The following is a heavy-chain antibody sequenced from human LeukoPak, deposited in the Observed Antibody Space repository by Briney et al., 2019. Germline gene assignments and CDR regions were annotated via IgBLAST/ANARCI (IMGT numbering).Heavy chain of an antibody. V-gene: IGHV3-7*01. CDR2: INPDGSEK. CDR3: ARDLAAWDV. J-gene: IGHJ6*04. CDR1: GVTFSNYW. Sequence: GGSLRLSCAASGVTFSNYWMSWVRQAPGNGLEWVANINPDGSEKYSVDSVTGRFTISRDNAENTVFLQMNSLRAEDSAVYYCARDLAAWDVWGKGTTVTVSS.